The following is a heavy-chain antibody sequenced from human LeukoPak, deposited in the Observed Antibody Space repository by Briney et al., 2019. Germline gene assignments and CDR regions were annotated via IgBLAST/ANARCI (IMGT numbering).Heavy chain of an antibody. D-gene: IGHD6-6*01. CDR3: AKGSSGGRPYYFDY. J-gene: IGHJ4*02. V-gene: IGHV3-53*01. Sequence: GGSLRLSCAASGFTVSSNYMSWVRQAPGKGLEWVSIIYSGGNTYYADSVKGRFTISRDNSKNTVYLQMNSLRAEDTAVYYCAKGSSGGRPYYFDYWGQGTLVTVSS. CDR2: IYSGGNT. CDR1: GFTVSSNY.